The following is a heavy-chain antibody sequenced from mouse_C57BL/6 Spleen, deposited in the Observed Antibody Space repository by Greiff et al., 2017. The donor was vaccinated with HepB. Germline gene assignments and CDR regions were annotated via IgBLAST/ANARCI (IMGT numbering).Heavy chain of an antibody. J-gene: IGHJ1*03. D-gene: IGHD1-1*01. V-gene: IGHV1-69*01. CDR2: IDPSDSYT. Sequence: QVQLKQPGAELVMPGASVKLSCKASGYTFTSYWMHWVKQRPGQGLEWIGEIDPSDSYTNYNQKFKGKSTLTVDKSSSTAHMQLSSLTSEDSAVYYCARPLGSSYEVWYFDVWGTGTTVTVSS. CDR1: GYTFTSYW. CDR3: ARPLGSSYEVWYFDV.